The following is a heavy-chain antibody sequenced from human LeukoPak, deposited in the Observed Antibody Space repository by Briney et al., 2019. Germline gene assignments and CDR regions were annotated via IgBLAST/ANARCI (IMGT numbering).Heavy chain of an antibody. V-gene: IGHV4-34*01. J-gene: IGHJ6*02. CDR1: GGSFSGYY. D-gene: IGHD2/OR15-2a*01. CDR3: ARVFRPHYYYYYGMDV. CDR2: INHSGST. Sequence: PSETLSLTCAVYGGSFSGYYWSWLRQPPGKGLEWIGEINHSGSTNYNPSLKSRVTISVDTSKNQFSLKLSSVTAADTAVYYCARVFRPHYYYYYGMDVWGQGTTVTVSS.